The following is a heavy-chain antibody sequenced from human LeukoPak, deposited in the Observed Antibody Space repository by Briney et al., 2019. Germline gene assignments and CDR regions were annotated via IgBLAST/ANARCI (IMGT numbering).Heavy chain of an antibody. CDR3: STLLRLAAAGNGQGY. V-gene: IGHV3-49*04. D-gene: IGHD6-13*01. Sequence: SGGSLRLSCTASGSTFGDSAMSWVRQAPGKGLEWVGFIRSKDYGGTTEYAASVKGRFTISRDDSKSIAYLQMSSLKTEDTAVYFCSTLLRLAAAGNGQGYWGHGTLVTVSS. CDR1: GSTFGDSA. CDR2: IRSKDYGGTT. J-gene: IGHJ4*01.